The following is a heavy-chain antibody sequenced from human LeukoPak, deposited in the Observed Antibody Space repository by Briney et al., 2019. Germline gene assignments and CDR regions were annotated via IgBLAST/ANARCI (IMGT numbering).Heavy chain of an antibody. D-gene: IGHD3-22*01. CDR1: GFTFTPYA. CDR2: ISGSSANI. V-gene: IGHV3-21*04. CDR3: ARGGDYYDSSGYSLYFDY. J-gene: IGHJ4*02. Sequence: TGGSLRLSCAASGFTFTPYAMNWVRQAPGKGLEWVASISGSSANIFYGDSVKGRFTISRDNAKNALYLQMNSLRAEDTAVYYCARGGDYYDSSGYSLYFDYWGQGTLVTVSS.